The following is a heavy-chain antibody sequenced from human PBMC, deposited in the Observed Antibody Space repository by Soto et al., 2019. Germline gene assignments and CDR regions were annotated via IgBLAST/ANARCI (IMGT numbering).Heavy chain of an antibody. D-gene: IGHD6-19*01. CDR1: GYTFTSYA. J-gene: IGHJ5*02. CDR3: ARGASSGWYTPPSSDP. Sequence: ASVKVSCKASGYTFTSYAMHWVRQAPGQRLEWMGWINAGNGNTKYSQKFQGRVTITRDTSASTAYMELSSLRSEDTAVYSCARGASSGWYTPPSSDPCGQGTRVTVSS. V-gene: IGHV1-3*01. CDR2: INAGNGNT.